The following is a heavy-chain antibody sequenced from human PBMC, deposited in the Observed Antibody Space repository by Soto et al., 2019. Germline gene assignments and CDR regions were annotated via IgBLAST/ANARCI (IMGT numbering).Heavy chain of an antibody. J-gene: IGHJ4*02. V-gene: IGHV1-69*02. CDR1: AGTFDSYT. CDR3: ATNYGSGSTHFDH. D-gene: IGHD3-10*01. Sequence: QVQLVQSGAEVKKPGSSVKVSSSASAGTFDSYTISWVRQVPGQGLEWMGRIIPMLRMANFAQNFQGRVTMNADESTSTAYMVLSSLRSEDTAVYFCATNYGSGSTHFDHWGQGTPVTVTS. CDR2: IIPMLRMA.